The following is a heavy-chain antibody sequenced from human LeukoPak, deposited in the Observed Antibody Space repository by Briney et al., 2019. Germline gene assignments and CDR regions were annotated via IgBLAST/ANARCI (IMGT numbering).Heavy chain of an antibody. Sequence: GGSLRLSCAASGFIFSTYAMKWVRQAPGKGLEWVAVISYDGNNKDYADSVKGRFTISRDNFENTLHLQMNSLRAEDTAVYYCARDSSSSWDGYMDVWGKGTTVTVSS. CDR3: ARDSSSSWDGYMDV. D-gene: IGHD6-13*01. V-gene: IGHV3-30-3*01. CDR2: ISYDGNNK. CDR1: GFIFSTYA. J-gene: IGHJ6*03.